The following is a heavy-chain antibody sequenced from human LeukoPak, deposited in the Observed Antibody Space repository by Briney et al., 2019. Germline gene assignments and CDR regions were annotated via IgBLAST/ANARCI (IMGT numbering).Heavy chain of an antibody. Sequence: GGSLRLSCAASGFTFSSYAMSWVRQAPAKGLEWVSGISGTGDSTYYADSVKGRFTISRDNSKNTLYLQMNSLRAGDTAVYYCAKMPVSYSSGWSTFDYWGQGNLVTVSS. V-gene: IGHV3-23*01. CDR2: ISGTGDST. CDR3: AKMPVSYSSGWSTFDY. J-gene: IGHJ4*02. CDR1: GFTFSSYA. D-gene: IGHD6-19*01.